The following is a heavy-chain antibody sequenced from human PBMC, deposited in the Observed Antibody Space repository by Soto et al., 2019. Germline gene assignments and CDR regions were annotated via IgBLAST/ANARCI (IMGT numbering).Heavy chain of an antibody. V-gene: IGHV3-21*01. Sequence: EVQLVESGGGLVKPGGSLRLSCAASGFSFSGYTMNWVRQAPGKGLEWVSSISTSSTYIYYADSVKGRFTISRDNAKTSLYLQMNSLRAEDTAVYYGARGTVADGFDPWGQGTLVTVSS. CDR3: ARGTVADGFDP. J-gene: IGHJ5*02. CDR1: GFSFSGYT. D-gene: IGHD6-19*01. CDR2: ISTSSTYI.